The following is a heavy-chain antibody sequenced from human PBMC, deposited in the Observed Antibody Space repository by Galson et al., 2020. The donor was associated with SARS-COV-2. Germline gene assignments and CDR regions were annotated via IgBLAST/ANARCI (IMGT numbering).Heavy chain of an antibody. CDR2: INHSGST. J-gene: IGHJ4*02. Sequence: SEPLSLTCAVSGHSISSGYYWGWIRQPPGKGLEWIGRINHSGSTYYNLSLKSRVTITVDTSKNQFPLKLSSVTAADTAVYYCVRKLNYGDYADYWGQGTLVTVSS. CDR1: GHSISSGYY. CDR3: VRKLNYGDYADY. V-gene: IGHV4-38-2*01. D-gene: IGHD4-17*01.